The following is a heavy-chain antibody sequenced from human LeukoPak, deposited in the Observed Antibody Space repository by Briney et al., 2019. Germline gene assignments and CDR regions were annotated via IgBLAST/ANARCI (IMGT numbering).Heavy chain of an antibody. CDR1: GYTFTSYA. J-gene: IGHJ4*02. CDR2: INAGNGNT. V-gene: IGHV1-3*01. Sequence: GASVKVSCKASGYTFTSYAMHWVRQAPGQRLEWMGWINAGNGNTKYSQEFQGRVTITRDTSASTAYMELSSLRSDDTAIYYCARDSIVVRVTHFDYWGQGTLVTVSS. D-gene: IGHD3-10*01. CDR3: ARDSIVVRVTHFDY.